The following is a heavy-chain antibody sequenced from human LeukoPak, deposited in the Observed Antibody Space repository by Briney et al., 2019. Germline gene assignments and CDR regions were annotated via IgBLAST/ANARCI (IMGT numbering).Heavy chain of an antibody. CDR1: GFTFSSYS. Sequence: GGSLRLSCAASGFTFSSYSMNWVRQAPGKGLEWVSYISSSSSTIYYADSVKGRFTISRDNAKNSLYLQMNSLRAEDTAVYYCATDRYYYDSSGLPYYYYGMDVWGQGTTVTVSS. CDR3: ATDRYYYDSSGLPYYYYGMDV. CDR2: ISSSSSTI. D-gene: IGHD3-22*01. V-gene: IGHV3-48*01. J-gene: IGHJ6*02.